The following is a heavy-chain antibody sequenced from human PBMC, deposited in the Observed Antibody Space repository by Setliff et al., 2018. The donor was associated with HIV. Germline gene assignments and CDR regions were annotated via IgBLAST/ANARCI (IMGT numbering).Heavy chain of an antibody. Sequence: SVKVSCKASRGTFSSYAISWVRQAPGQGLEWMGGIIPIFGTANYAQKFQGRVTITADESTSTAYMELSSLRSGDTAVYYCARDGRNCSSTSCYVGYYYYYYYMDVWGKGTTVTVSS. CDR3: ARDGRNCSSTSCYVGYYYYYYYMDV. D-gene: IGHD2-2*01. CDR2: IIPIFGTA. V-gene: IGHV1-69*13. J-gene: IGHJ6*03. CDR1: RGTFSSYA.